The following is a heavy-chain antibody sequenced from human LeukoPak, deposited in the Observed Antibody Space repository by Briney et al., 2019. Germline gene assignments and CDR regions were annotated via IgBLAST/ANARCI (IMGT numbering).Heavy chain of an antibody. CDR2: ISAYEGNT. CDR3: AMTLGGYAVDRATGSDP. V-gene: IGHV1-18*01. Sequence: ASVKVSCKASGYNFEIFGISWARQAPGQGLEWMGWISAYEGNTNYAQKFEDRVTMTTDTSTNTAYMDLRNLTSDDTAVYYCAMTLGGYAVDRATGSDPGGRGTLVTVSS. J-gene: IGHJ2*01. CDR1: GYNFEIFG. D-gene: IGHD5-24*01.